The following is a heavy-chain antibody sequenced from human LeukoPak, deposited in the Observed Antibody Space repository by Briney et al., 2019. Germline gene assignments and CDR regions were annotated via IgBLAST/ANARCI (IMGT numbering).Heavy chain of an antibody. CDR3: ARDNFWSGYYYYGMDV. V-gene: IGHV1-2*02. CDR2: INPNSGGT. J-gene: IGHJ6*02. CDR1: GYTFTGYY. D-gene: IGHD3-3*01. Sequence: ASVKVSCKASGYTFTGYYMHWMRQAPGQGLEWMGWINPNSGGTNYAQKFQGRVTMTRDTSISAAYMELSRLRSDDTAVYYCARDNFWSGYYYYGMDVWGQGTTVTVSS.